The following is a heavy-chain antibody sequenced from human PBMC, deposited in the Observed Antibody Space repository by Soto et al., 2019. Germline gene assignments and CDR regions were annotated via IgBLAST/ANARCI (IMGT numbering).Heavy chain of an antibody. CDR3: ARRYGDYFDY. CDR1: GGSISSYY. J-gene: IGHJ4*02. Sequence: SETLSLTCTVSGGSISSYYWSWIRQPPGKGLEWIGYIYYSGSTNYNPSLKSRVTISVDTSKNQFSLKLSSVTAADTAVYHCARRYGDYFDYWGQGTLVTVS. CDR2: IYYSGST. D-gene: IGHD4-17*01. V-gene: IGHV4-59*08.